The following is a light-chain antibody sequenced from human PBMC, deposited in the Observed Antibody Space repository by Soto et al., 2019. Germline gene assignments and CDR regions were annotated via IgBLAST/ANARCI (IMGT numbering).Light chain of an antibody. CDR3: QQYGSSPWT. CDR1: QTVYSSF. CDR2: DAS. J-gene: IGKJ1*01. V-gene: IGKV3-20*01. Sequence: EIVLTQSPGTLSLSPGERTTLSCSASQTVYSSFLAWYQQKPGQAPRLLIYDASSRATGIPDRFSGSGSGTDFTLTISRLEPEDFAVYYCQQYGSSPWTFGLGTKVDIK.